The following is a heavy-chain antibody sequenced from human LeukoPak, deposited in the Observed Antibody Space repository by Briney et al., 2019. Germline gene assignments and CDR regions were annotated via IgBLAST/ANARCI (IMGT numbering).Heavy chain of an antibody. D-gene: IGHD3-10*01. J-gene: IGHJ4*02. CDR3: ARDRSYFIFDY. CDR1: DFSISSGYH. V-gene: IGHV4-38-2*02. CDR2: VHHSGST. Sequence: PSETLSLTCAVSDFSISSGYHWGWVRQPPGKGLEWIGAVHHSGSTYYNPSLKSRVTMSTDTSKSQFSLNLSSVTAADTAVYYCARDRSYFIFDYWGQGTLVTVSS.